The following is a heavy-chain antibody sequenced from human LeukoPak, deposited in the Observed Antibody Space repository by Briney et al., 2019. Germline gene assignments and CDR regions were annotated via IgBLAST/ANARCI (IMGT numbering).Heavy chain of an antibody. CDR2: IYISGST. J-gene: IGHJ4*02. CDR1: GGSISSYY. V-gene: IGHV4-59*01. CDR3: ARAPTTGVTPYYFDY. Sequence: PSETLSLTCTVSGGSISSYYWSWLRQPPGKGLEWIGYIYISGSTNHNPSLKSRVTISLDTSKNQFSLKLSSVTAADTAVYYCARAPTTGVTPYYFDYWGQGTLVSVSS. D-gene: IGHD4-23*01.